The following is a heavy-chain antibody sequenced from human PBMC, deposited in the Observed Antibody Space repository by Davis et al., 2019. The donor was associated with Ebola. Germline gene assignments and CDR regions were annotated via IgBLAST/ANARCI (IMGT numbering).Heavy chain of an antibody. CDR2: INHSGST. CDR1: RGSFSGYY. CDR3: ARDRTPYYYDSTGYYFDY. D-gene: IGHD3-22*01. J-gene: IGHJ4*02. Sequence: SETLSLTCAVYRGSFSGYYWSWLRQPPGKGLEWIGKINHSGSTKYSPSLKSRVTVSVDTSKNQFSLNLTAVTAADTAVYYCARDRTPYYYDSTGYYFDYWGQGTLVTVSP. V-gene: IGHV4-34*01.